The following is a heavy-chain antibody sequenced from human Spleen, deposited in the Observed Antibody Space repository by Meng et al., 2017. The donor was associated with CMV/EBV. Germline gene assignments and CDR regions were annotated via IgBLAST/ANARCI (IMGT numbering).Heavy chain of an antibody. D-gene: IGHD3-22*01. CDR2: IRFDGTNK. CDR3: AKRGDSSGTYAMDV. CDR1: GFTFSGYE. J-gene: IGHJ6*02. V-gene: IGHV3-30*02. Sequence: GGSLRLSCAGSGFTFSGYEMNWVRQAPGKGLEWAANIRFDGTNKYHADSVKGRFTISRDNSKNTLYLQMNSLRAEDTAVYYCAKRGDSSGTYAMDVWGQGTTVTVSS.